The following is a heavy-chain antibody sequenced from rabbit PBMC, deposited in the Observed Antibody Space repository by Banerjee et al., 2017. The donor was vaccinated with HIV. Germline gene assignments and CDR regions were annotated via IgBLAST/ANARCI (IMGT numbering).Heavy chain of an antibody. Sequence: QSLEESGGGLVKPGGSLTLTCTVSGFSFSDRDVMCWVRQAPGKGLQWIACINVYTGKPVYATWAKGRFTISRTSSTTVTLQMTSLTAADTATYFCAREGGIVVAGAFNLWGPGTLVTVS. CDR2: INVYTGKP. D-gene: IGHD4-1*01. CDR1: GFSFSDRDV. J-gene: IGHJ4*01. CDR3: AREGGIVVAGAFNL. V-gene: IGHV1S40*01.